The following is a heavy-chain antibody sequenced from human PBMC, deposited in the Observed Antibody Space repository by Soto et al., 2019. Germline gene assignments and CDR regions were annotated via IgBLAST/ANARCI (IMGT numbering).Heavy chain of an antibody. D-gene: IGHD3-16*02. CDR3: AAVLVTFGGVIAPSFDY. CDR1: GFTFTSSA. J-gene: IGHJ4*02. V-gene: IGHV1-58*02. CDR2: IVVGSGNT. Sequence: QMQLVQSGPEVKKPGTSVKVSCKASGFTFTSSAMQWVRQARGQRLEWIGWIVVGSGNTNYAQKFQERVTITRDMSTSTAYMELSSLRSEDTAVYYCAAVLVTFGGVIAPSFDYWGQGTLVTVSS.